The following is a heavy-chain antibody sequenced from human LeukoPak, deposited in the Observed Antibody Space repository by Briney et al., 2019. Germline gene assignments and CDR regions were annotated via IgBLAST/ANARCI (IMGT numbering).Heavy chain of an antibody. Sequence: SETLSLTCTVSGGSISSSSYYWGWIRQPPGKGLEWIGSIYYSGSTYYNPSLKSRITMSVDTSKNQFSLRLSSVTAADTAVYYCARENYYDSCGYVYWGQGTLVTASS. V-gene: IGHV4-39*07. D-gene: IGHD3-22*01. J-gene: IGHJ4*02. CDR2: IYYSGST. CDR1: GGSISSSSYY. CDR3: ARENYYDSCGYVY.